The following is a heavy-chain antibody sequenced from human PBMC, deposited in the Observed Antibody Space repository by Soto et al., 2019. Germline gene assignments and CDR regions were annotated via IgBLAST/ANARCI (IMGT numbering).Heavy chain of an antibody. D-gene: IGHD6-13*01. J-gene: IGHJ6*02. V-gene: IGHV3-30*18. CDR1: GFTFSSYG. CDR3: ANVESSWYTHPLDYGMDV. Sequence: GGSLRLSCAASGFTFSSYGMHWVRQAPGKGLEWVAVISYDGSNKYYADSVKGRFTISRDNSKNTLYLQMNSLRAEDTAVYYCANVESSWYTHPLDYGMDVWGQGTTVTVSS. CDR2: ISYDGSNK.